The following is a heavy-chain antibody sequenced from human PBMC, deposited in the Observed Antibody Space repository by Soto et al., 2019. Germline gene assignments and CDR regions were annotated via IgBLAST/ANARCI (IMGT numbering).Heavy chain of an antibody. CDR2: IYYSGST. J-gene: IGHJ4*02. D-gene: IGHD3-3*01. Sequence: SETLSLTCTVSGGSISSGGYYWSWIRQHPGKGLEWIGYIYYSGSTYYNPSLKSRVTISVDTSKNQFSLKLSSVTAADTAVYYCARVVLRFLEGDHYFAYWGQGTLVTVSS. V-gene: IGHV4-31*03. CDR1: GGSISSGGYY. CDR3: ARVVLRFLEGDHYFAY.